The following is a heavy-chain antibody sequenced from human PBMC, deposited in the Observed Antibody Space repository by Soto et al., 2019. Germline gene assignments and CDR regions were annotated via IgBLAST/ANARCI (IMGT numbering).Heavy chain of an antibody. V-gene: IGHV1-2*04. CDR2: INPNSGGT. CDR1: GYTFTGYY. J-gene: IGHJ6*02. D-gene: IGHD4-17*01. Sequence: ASVKVSCKASGYTFTGYYMHWVRQAPGQGLEWMGWINPNSGGTNYAQKFQGWVTMTRDTSISTAYMELSRLRSDDTAVYYCAICMTTVTTYGMGVPYYYYGMDVWGQGTTVTVSS. CDR3: AICMTTVTTYGMGVPYYYYGMDV.